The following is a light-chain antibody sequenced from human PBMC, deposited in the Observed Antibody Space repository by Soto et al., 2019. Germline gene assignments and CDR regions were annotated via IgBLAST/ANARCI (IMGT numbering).Light chain of an antibody. V-gene: IGKV3-11*01. J-gene: IGKJ2*01. CDR2: DAS. CDR1: HSVSSY. CDR3: QQSSSWPYT. Sequence: EIVLTQSPATLSLSPGERATLSCWASHSVSSYLAWYQQKPVHAPRLIIYDASNRATAIPARFSGGGSGTDFPITSSSLDPEDFAVYYCQQSSSWPYTFGQGNKLEIK.